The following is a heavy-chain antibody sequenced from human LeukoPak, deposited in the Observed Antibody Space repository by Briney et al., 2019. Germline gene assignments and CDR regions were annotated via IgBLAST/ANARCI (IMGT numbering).Heavy chain of an antibody. CDR2: IYHSESI. J-gene: IGHJ5*02. CDR1: GGSINSSYW. CDR3: ARVGGGFHNWFDP. Sequence: SETLSLTCAVSGGSINSSYWWNWVRQPPGKGLEWIGEIYHSESINFNPSLKSRVTISIDKSKNQFSLKLSSVTAADTAVYYCARVGGGFHNWFDPWGQGTLVTVSS. D-gene: IGHD3-16*01. V-gene: IGHV4-4*02.